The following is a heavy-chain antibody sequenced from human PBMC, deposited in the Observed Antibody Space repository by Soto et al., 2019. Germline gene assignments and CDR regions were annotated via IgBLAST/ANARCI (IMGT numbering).Heavy chain of an antibody. CDR1: GFTFSSYG. D-gene: IGHD1-26*01. Sequence: QVQLVESGGGVVQPGRSLRLSCAASGFTFSSYGMHWVRKAPGKGLEWVAVIWYDGSNKYYADSVKGRFTISRDNSKNTLYLQMNSLRAEDTAVYYCARDAYSAGATTLDYWGQGTLVTVSS. CDR2: IWYDGSNK. CDR3: ARDAYSAGATTLDY. V-gene: IGHV3-33*01. J-gene: IGHJ4*02.